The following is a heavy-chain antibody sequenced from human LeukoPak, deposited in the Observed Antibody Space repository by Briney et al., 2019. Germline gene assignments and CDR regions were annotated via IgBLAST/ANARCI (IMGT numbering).Heavy chain of an antibody. CDR3: ARAPDGIRFMNWFDP. CDR2: ISSSSSTI. V-gene: IGHV3-48*01. Sequence: GGSLRLSCAASGFTFSSYSMNWVRQAPGKGLEWVSYISSSSSTIYYADSVKGRFTISRDNAKNSLYLQMNSLRAEDTAVYYCARAPDGIRFMNWFDPWRQGTLVTVSS. J-gene: IGHJ5*02. CDR1: GFTFSSYS. D-gene: IGHD3-3*01.